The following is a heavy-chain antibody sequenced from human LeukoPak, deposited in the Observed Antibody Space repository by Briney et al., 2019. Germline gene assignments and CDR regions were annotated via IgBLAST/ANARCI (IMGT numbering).Heavy chain of an antibody. CDR2: ISSSGSTI. CDR1: GFTFSSYE. V-gene: IGHV3-48*03. Sequence: GGSLRLSCAASGFTFSSYEMNWVRQAPGKGLEWVSYISSSGSTIYYADPVKGRFTISRDNAKNSLYLQMNSLRAEDTAVYYCARGLSSDYDFWSGPNYWGQGTLVTVSS. J-gene: IGHJ4*02. D-gene: IGHD3-3*01. CDR3: ARGLSSDYDFWSGPNY.